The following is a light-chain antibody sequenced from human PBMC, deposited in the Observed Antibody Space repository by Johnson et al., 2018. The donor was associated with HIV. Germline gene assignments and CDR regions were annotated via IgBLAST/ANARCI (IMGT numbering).Light chain of an antibody. Sequence: QSVLTQSPSVSAAPGQKVTISCSGSSSNIGNNYVSWYQQLPGTAPKLLIYENNKRPSGIPDRFSGSKSGTSATLGITGLKTGDEADYYCGTWDSSLSAGINYVFGTGTKVTVL. V-gene: IGLV1-51*02. J-gene: IGLJ1*01. CDR3: GTWDSSLSAGINYV. CDR2: ENN. CDR1: SSNIGNNY.